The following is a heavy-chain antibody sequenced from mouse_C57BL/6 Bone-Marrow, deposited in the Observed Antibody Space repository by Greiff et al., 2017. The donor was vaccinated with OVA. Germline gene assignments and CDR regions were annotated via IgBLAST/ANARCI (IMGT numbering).Heavy chain of an antibody. V-gene: IGHV7-3*01. Sequence: EVHLVESGGGLVQPGGSLSLSCAASGFTFTDYYMSWVRQPPGKALEWLGCIRNKANGYKTEYSASVKGRFPISRDNSHSIRYLQMNALRAEDSATYYCARSQSWDVDYWGQGTTLTVSS. CDR1: GFTFTDYY. D-gene: IGHD4-1*01. J-gene: IGHJ2*01. CDR2: IRNKANGYKT. CDR3: ARSQSWDVDY.